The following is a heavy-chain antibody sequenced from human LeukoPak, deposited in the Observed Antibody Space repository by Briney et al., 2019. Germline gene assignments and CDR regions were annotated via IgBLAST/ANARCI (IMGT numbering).Heavy chain of an antibody. CDR1: GFTFSSYG. CDR3: AREPGYYYYYGMDV. J-gene: IGHJ6*02. Sequence: GRSLRLSCAASGFTFSSYGMHWVRQAPGKGLEWVAVIWYDGSNKYYADSVKGRFTISRDNSKNTLYLQMNSLRAEDTAVYYCAREPGYYYYYGMDVWAKGPRSPSP. CDR2: IWYDGSNK. V-gene: IGHV3-33*01.